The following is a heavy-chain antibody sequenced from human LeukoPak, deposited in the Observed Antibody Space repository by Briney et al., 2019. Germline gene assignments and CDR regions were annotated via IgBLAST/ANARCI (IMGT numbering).Heavy chain of an antibody. D-gene: IGHD2-2*01. CDR1: GYTFTGYY. Sequence: ASVKVSCKASGYTFTGYYMHWVRQAPGQGLEWMGRIDPNSGGTNYAQKFQGRVTMTRDTSISTAYMELSRLRSDDTAVYYCARHPRDIVVVPAAMETTNWFDPWGQGTLVTVSS. V-gene: IGHV1-2*06. CDR2: IDPNSGGT. CDR3: ARHPRDIVVVPAAMETTNWFDP. J-gene: IGHJ5*02.